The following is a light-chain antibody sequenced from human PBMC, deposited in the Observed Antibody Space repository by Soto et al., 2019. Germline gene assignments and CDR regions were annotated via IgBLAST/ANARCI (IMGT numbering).Light chain of an antibody. V-gene: IGKV1-5*01. CDR3: QQYNGYLTWT. CDR1: QNIDWW. CDR2: DAS. J-gene: IGKJ1*01. Sequence: IQMTQSPSTLSAAVGDRVTITCRASQNIDWWLAWYQQKPGKVPMLLIYDASSLESGVPSRFSGSGSGTEFTLTISSLQPDDFATYYCQQYNGYLTWTFGQGTKV.